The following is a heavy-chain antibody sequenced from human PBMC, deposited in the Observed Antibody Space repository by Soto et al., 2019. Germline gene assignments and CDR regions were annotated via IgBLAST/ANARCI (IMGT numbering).Heavy chain of an antibody. J-gene: IGHJ6*02. D-gene: IGHD3-10*01. Sequence: ASVKVSCKASGGTFSSYAISWVRQAPGQGLEWMGGIIPIFGTANYAQKFQGRVTITADESTSTAYMELSSLRSEDTAVYYCARERITMVRGVIVNYYYYGMDVWGQGTTVTVSS. CDR3: ARERITMVRGVIVNYYYYGMDV. CDR2: IIPIFGTA. CDR1: GGTFSSYA. V-gene: IGHV1-69*13.